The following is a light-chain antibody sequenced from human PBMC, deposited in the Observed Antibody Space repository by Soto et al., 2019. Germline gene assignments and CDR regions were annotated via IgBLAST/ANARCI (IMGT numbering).Light chain of an antibody. V-gene: IGLV2-14*01. CDR3: TSYTRSSPSVV. CDR2: DVS. J-gene: IGLJ2*01. Sequence: QSALTQPASVSGSPGQSITISCTGTSSDVGGYNYVSWYQQHPGKAPKLMIYDVSNRPSGVSNRFSGSKSGNTASLTISGLQAGEEGDYYCTSYTRSSPSVVFGGGTKLTFL. CDR1: SSDVGGYNY.